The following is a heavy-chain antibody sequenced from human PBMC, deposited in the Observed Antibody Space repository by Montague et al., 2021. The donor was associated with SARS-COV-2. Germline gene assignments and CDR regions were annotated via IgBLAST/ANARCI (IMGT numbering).Heavy chain of an antibody. CDR2: IYGTGSS. CDR3: ARGHNPNLNSYFDH. D-gene: IGHD1-14*01. J-gene: IGHJ4*02. V-gene: IGHV3-53*01. CDR1: GFTVTNNY. Sequence: SLRLSCAASGFTVTNNYMTWVRQAPGKGLEWVSIIYGTGSSFYVDSVKSRFTISRDNSKNTVYLQMNSLRAEDTAVYFCARGHNPNLNSYFDHWGQGALVTVSS.